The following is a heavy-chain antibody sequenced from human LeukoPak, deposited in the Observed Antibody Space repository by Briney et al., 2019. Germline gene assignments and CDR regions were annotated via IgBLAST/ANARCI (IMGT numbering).Heavy chain of an antibody. V-gene: IGHV4-31*03. CDR2: IYYSGST. CDR1: GGSISSGGYY. Sequence: PSETLSLTCTVSGGSISSGGYYWGWLRQHPGTGLEWIGYIYYSGSTYYNPSLKSRVTISVDTSKNQFSLKLSSVTAADTAVYYCARGPATKYYYYGMDVWGKGTTVTVSS. D-gene: IGHD5-12*01. CDR3: ARGPATKYYYYGMDV. J-gene: IGHJ6*04.